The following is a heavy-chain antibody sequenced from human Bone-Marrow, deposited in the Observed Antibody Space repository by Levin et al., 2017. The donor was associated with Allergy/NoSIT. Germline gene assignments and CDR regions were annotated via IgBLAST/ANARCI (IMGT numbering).Heavy chain of an antibody. D-gene: IGHD3-3*02. Sequence: ASVKVSCKPSGYPFSNYFLAWVRQAPGQGPEWMGWINPDTGDTDYAQKFQDRVTMTRDTSISTAFMELRGLRSDDTAVYYCVRSRSFYFDKWGQGALITVAS. J-gene: IGHJ4*02. CDR1: GYPFSNYF. V-gene: IGHV1-2*02. CDR3: VRSRSFYFDK. CDR2: INPDTGDT.